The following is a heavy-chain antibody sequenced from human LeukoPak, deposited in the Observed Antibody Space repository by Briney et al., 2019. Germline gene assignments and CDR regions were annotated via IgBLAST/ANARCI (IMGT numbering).Heavy chain of an antibody. Sequence: GGSLRLSCVASRFTFSSCNMNCVRQAPGEGREWVSSICSSSSYIYYADSVKGRFTISRDNAKNSLYMQMNRLRAEDTAVYYCAKTYIAARPRGAFDIRGQGTMVTVSS. J-gene: IGHJ3*02. D-gene: IGHD6-6*01. CDR3: AKTYIAARPRGAFDI. CDR2: ICSSSSYI. CDR1: RFTFSSCN. V-gene: IGHV3-21*01.